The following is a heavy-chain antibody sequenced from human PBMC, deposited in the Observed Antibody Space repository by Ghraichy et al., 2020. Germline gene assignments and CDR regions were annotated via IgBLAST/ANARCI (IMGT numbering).Heavy chain of an antibody. J-gene: IGHJ4*02. CDR1: GGSFSGYY. V-gene: IGHV4-34*01. D-gene: IGHD6-19*01. CDR2: INHSGST. CDR3: ARRGSVAGRLGY. Sequence: SETLSLTCAVYGGSFSGYYWSWIRQPPGKGLEWIGEINHSGSTNYNPSLKSRVTISVDTSKNQFSLKLSSVTAADTAVYYCARRGSVAGRLGYWGQGTLVTVSS.